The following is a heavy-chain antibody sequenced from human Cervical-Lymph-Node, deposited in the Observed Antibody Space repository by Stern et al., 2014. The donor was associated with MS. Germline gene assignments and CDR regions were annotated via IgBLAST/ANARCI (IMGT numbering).Heavy chain of an antibody. D-gene: IGHD2-21*02. CDR3: ARTRLVTLPFDY. CDR2: INPSSGGT. Sequence: VQLLQSGAEVKKPGASVKVSCKASGYTFTGYFMHWVRQAPGQGLEWMGWINPSSGGTNYAQKFQGRVTMTRDTSISTAYMEMSRLTSDDTAVYYCARTRLVTLPFDYWGQGTLVTVSS. CDR1: GYTFTGYF. J-gene: IGHJ4*02. V-gene: IGHV1-2*02.